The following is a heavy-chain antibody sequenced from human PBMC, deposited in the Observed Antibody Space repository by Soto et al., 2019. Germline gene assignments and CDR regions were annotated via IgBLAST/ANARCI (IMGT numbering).Heavy chain of an antibody. CDR2: ISYDGSNK. CDR3: ARTGLLHGMDV. CDR1: GFIFSSYA. D-gene: IGHD2-15*01. J-gene: IGHJ6*02. Sequence: QVQLVESGGGVVQPGRSLRLSFEASGFIFSSYAMHWVRQAPGKGLEWVAVISYDGSNKYYADSVKGRFTISRDNSKNTLYLQMNSLRAEDTAVYYCARTGLLHGMDVWGQGTTVTVSS. V-gene: IGHV3-30-3*01.